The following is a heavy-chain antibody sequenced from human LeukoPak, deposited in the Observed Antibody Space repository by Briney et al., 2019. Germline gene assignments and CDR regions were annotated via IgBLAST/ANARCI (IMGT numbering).Heavy chain of an antibody. Sequence: SQTLSLTCAVSGDSVSSNSAAWNWIRQSPSRGLEWLGRTYHKSKWYNDYAVSVKGRITINSDTSKNQFSLQLNSVTPEDTAVYYCTKTGVGSGSHYYYYGMDDWGQGTTVTVSS. CDR3: TKTGVGSGSHYYYYGMDD. J-gene: IGHJ6*02. V-gene: IGHV6-1*01. CDR2: TYHKSKWYN. CDR1: GDSVSSNSAA. D-gene: IGHD1-26*01.